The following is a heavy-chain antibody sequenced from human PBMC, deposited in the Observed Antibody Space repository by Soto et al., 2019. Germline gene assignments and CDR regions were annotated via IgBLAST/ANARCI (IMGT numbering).Heavy chain of an antibody. D-gene: IGHD3-16*02. CDR2: IYYSGST. CDR3: ARLYGLDAFDI. CDR1: GGSISSYY. J-gene: IGHJ3*02. Sequence: SEPLSLTCTVSGGSISSYYWSWIRQPPGKGLEWIGYIYYSGSTNYNPSLKSRFTISVDTSKNQFSLKLSSVTAADTAVYYCARLYGLDAFDIWGQGTMVTVSS. V-gene: IGHV4-59*08.